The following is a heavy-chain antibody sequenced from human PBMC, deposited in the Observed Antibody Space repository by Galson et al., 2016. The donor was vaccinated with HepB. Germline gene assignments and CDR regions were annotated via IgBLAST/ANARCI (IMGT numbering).Heavy chain of an antibody. V-gene: IGHV3-23*01. Sequence: SLRLSCAASGFTFNTYALSWARQAPGKGLEWVATLSASGGATYYADSVKGRFTISRDNPKNTLYLQMNSLRAEDTAVYYCARDRTTRTTKEFEPWGQGTLVTVSS. D-gene: IGHD1-1*01. CDR2: LSASGGAT. CDR1: GFTFNTYA. J-gene: IGHJ5*02. CDR3: ARDRTTRTTKEFEP.